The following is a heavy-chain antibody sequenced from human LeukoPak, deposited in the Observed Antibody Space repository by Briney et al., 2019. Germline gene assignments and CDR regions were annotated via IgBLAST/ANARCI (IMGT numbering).Heavy chain of an antibody. J-gene: IGHJ3*02. CDR1: GGSISSSNW. CDR3: AKPVVPAAYDAFDI. V-gene: IGHV4-4*02. Sequence: SGTLSLTCAVSGGSISSSNWWSWVRQPPGKGLEWIGEIYHSGSTYYNPSLKSRVTISVDTSKNQFSLKLSSVTAADTAVYYCAKPVVPAAYDAFDIWGQGTMVTVSS. CDR2: IYHSGST. D-gene: IGHD2-2*01.